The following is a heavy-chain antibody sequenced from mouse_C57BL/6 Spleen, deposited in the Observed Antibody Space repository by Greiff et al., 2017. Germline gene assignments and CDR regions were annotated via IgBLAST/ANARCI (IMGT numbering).Heavy chain of an antibody. D-gene: IGHD2-2*01. Sequence: QVHVKQSGAELVKPGASVKMSCKASGYTFTTYPIEWMKQNHGKSLEWIGNFHPYNDDTKYNEKFKGKATLTVEKSSSTVYLELSRLTSADSAVYYCARGGYYCYDGTWYWGQRTTLTVSS. V-gene: IGHV1-47*01. J-gene: IGHJ2*01. CDR1: GYTFTTYP. CDR3: ARGGYYCYDGTWY. CDR2: FHPYNDDT.